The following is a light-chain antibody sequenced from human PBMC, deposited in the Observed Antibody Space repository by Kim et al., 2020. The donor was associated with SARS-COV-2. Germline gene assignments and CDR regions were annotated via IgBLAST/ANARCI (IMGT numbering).Light chain of an antibody. Sequence: VSAGERATLSCRASQSVSSNLAWYQQKPGQAPRLLIYGASTRATGISARFSGSGSGTEFTLTISSLQSEDFAVYYCQQYNYWPPYTFGQGTKLEI. CDR2: GAS. V-gene: IGKV3-15*01. CDR3: QQYNYWPPYT. J-gene: IGKJ2*01. CDR1: QSVSSN.